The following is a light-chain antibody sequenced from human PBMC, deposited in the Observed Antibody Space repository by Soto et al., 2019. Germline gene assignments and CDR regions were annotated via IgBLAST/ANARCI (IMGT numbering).Light chain of an antibody. CDR1: QSVSSY. V-gene: IGKV3-11*01. CDR2: DAS. J-gene: IGKJ1*01. Sequence: EIVLTQSPATLSLSPGERATLSCRASQSVSSYLAWYQQKPGQAPRLLIFDASNRATDIPARFSGSGSGTDFTLTISSLEPEDFAVYYCQQRSSSPVTFGQGTKVDIK. CDR3: QQRSSSPVT.